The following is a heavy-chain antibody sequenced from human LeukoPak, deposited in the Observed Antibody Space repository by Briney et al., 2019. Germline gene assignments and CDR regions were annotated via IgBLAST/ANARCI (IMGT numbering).Heavy chain of an antibody. Sequence: GGSLRLSCAASGFTFSSYGMHWVRQAPGKGLEWVAVISCDGSNKYYADSVKGRFTISRDNSKNTLYLQMNSLRAEDTGVYYCARDQGGGSSSWPTRYYFDYWGQGTLVTVSS. CDR1: GFTFSSYG. J-gene: IGHJ4*02. V-gene: IGHV3-30*03. D-gene: IGHD6-13*01. CDR3: ARDQGGGSSSWPTRYYFDY. CDR2: ISCDGSNK.